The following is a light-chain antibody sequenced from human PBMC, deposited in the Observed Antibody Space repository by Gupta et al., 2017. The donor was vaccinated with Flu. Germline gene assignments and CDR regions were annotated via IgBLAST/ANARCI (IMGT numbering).Light chain of an antibody. V-gene: IGKV2-28*01. CDR2: LAS. CDR3: RKVLQAPFT. J-gene: IGKJ5*01. Sequence: DLVTTQSPLARPVTRGDPSSISCRSSQSLLQSNGYSYLDWYLKKPGQAPQLLIYLASTRAYGVPDRFSGSGSGTDFTLKISRVEAEDVGVYYCRKVLQAPFTFGQGTHLEIK. CDR1: QSLLQSNGYSY.